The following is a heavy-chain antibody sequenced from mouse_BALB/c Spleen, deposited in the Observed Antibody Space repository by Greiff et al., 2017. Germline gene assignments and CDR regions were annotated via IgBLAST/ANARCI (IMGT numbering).Heavy chain of an antibody. Sequence: EVQGVESGGGLVKPGGSLKLSCAASGFTFSDYYMYWVRQTPEKRLEWVATISDGGSYTYYPDSVKGRFTISRDNAKNNLYLQMSSLKSEDTAMYYCAREWITTWGDAMDYWGQGTSVTVSS. CDR3: AREWITTWGDAMDY. D-gene: IGHD2-4*01. V-gene: IGHV5-4*02. J-gene: IGHJ4*01. CDR2: ISDGGSYT. CDR1: GFTFSDYY.